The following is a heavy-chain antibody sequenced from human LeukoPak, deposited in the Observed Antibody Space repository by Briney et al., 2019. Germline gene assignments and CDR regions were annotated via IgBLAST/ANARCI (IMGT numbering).Heavy chain of an antibody. CDR3: ARSEIDYFDSSGYYYIFDY. J-gene: IGHJ4*02. D-gene: IGHD3-22*01. V-gene: IGHV1-69*04. CDR1: GDTLNSYA. Sequence: GASVKVSCKASGDTLNSYAISWLRQAPGQGLEWMGRVIPTFDITNYAQRFQARVTITADKSTSTAYMELRSLRSEDTAVYYCARSEIDYFDSSGYYYIFDYWGQGTLVTVSS. CDR2: VIPTFDIT.